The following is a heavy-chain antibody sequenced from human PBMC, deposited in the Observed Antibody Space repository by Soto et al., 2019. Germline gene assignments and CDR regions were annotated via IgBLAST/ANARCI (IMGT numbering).Heavy chain of an antibody. Sequence: QVQLVQSGAEVKKPGASVKVSCKASGYTFTSYAMHWVRQAPGQRLEWMGWINAGNGNTKYSQKFQGRVTITRDTSASAAYMELSSLRSEDTAVYYCARGPSGTIFGVVDPWGQGSLVTVSS. CDR2: INAGNGNT. V-gene: IGHV1-3*01. CDR1: GYTFTSYA. J-gene: IGHJ5*02. CDR3: ARGPSGTIFGVVDP. D-gene: IGHD3-3*01.